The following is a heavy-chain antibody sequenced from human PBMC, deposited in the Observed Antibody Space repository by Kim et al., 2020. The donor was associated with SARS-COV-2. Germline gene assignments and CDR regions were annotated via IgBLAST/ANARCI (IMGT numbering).Heavy chain of an antibody. CDR2: IYSGGST. Sequence: GSLRLSCAASGFTVSSNYMSWVRQAPGKGLEWVSVIYSGGSTYYADSVKGRFTISRDNSKNTLYLQMNSLRAEDTAVYYCARVGEGDGYSHGYFDYWGQGTLVTVSS. CDR3: ARVGEGDGYSHGYFDY. CDR1: GFTVSSNY. V-gene: IGHV3-53*01. D-gene: IGHD2-15*01. J-gene: IGHJ4*02.